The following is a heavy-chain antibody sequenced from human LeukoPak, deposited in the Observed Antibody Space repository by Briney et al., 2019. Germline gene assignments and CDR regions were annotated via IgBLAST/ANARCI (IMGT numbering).Heavy chain of an antibody. V-gene: IGHV1-18*01. CDR2: ISGYNGNT. CDR1: GYTFTIYG. Sequence: GASVKVSCKASGYTFTIYGISWVRQAPGQRLEWMGWISGYNGNTNYAQKFQGRVTMTTDTSTTTAYMELRSLRSDDTAVYFCARDGSYRYGTLLDYWGQGTLVTVSS. D-gene: IGHD5-18*01. J-gene: IGHJ4*02. CDR3: ARDGSYRYGTLLDY.